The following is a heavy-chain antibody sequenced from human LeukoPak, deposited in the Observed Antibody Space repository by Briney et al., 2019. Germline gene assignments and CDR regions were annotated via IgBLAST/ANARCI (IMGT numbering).Heavy chain of an antibody. CDR1: GGSISSGDYY. V-gene: IGHV4-30-4*01. CDR3: ARANLGYCSSTSCRHSGFLWATYFGY. CDR2: IYYSGST. J-gene: IGHJ4*02. D-gene: IGHD2-2*01. Sequence: SETLSLTCTVSGGSISSGDYYWSWIRQPPGKGLEWIGYIYYSGSTYYNPSLKSRVTISVDTSKNQFSLKLSSVTAADTAVYYCARANLGYCSSTSCRHSGFLWATYFGYWGQGTLVTVSS.